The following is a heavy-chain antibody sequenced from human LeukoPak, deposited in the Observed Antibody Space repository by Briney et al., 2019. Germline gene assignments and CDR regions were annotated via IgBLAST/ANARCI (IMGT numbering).Heavy chain of an antibody. Sequence: SETLSLTCTVSGGSISSDYWSWIRQPAGKGLEWIGRIYTTGSTNYSPSLKSRVTISVDTSKNQFSLKLSSVTAADTAVYYCARGEDYGDYRGAFDIWGQGTMVTVSS. CDR3: ARGEDYGDYRGAFDI. CDR2: IYTTGST. CDR1: GGSISSDY. J-gene: IGHJ3*02. V-gene: IGHV4-4*07. D-gene: IGHD4-17*01.